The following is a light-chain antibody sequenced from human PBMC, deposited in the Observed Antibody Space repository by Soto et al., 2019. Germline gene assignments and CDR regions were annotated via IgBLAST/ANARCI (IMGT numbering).Light chain of an antibody. CDR1: QSVSSY. V-gene: IGKV3-11*01. Sequence: EIVFAQSPGALSLSPAERSTLSCRASQSVSSYLAWYQQKPGQAPRLLIYDASNRATGIPARFSGSGSGTDFTLTISSLEPEDSAIYYCQQRSSWHTFGQGTRLEIK. J-gene: IGKJ5*01. CDR2: DAS. CDR3: QQRSSWHT.